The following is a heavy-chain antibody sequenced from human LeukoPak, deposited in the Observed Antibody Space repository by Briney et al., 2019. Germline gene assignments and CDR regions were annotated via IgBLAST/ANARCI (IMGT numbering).Heavy chain of an antibody. D-gene: IGHD5-12*01. V-gene: IGHV4-34*01. CDR1: GGSFSGYY. Sequence: PSETLSLTCAVYGGSFSGYYWSWIRQPPGKGLEWIGEINHSGSTNYNPSLNSRVTISVHTSNNQFSLKLSSVTAADTAVYYCASRRYSGYDYVDYWGQGTLVTVSS. CDR3: ASRRYSGYDYVDY. CDR2: INHSGST. J-gene: IGHJ4*02.